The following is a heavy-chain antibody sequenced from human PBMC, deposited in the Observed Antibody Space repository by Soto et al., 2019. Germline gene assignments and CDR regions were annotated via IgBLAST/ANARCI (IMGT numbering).Heavy chain of an antibody. Sequence: GGSLILSCAASGFTFSSYWMHWVRQAPGKGLVWVSRINSDGSSTSYADSVKGRFTISRDNAKNTLYLQMNSLRAEDTAVYYCARSNYYGSGSYYNPLGQGTLVTVSS. CDR1: GFTFSSYW. V-gene: IGHV3-74*01. D-gene: IGHD3-10*01. CDR3: ARSNYYGSGSYYNP. CDR2: INSDGSST. J-gene: IGHJ5*02.